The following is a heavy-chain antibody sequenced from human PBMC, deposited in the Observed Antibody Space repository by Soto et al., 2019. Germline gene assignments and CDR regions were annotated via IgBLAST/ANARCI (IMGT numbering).Heavy chain of an antibody. CDR3: ARDVTIDCTNGVCYTYYGMDV. CDR1: GFTFSSYD. J-gene: IGHJ6*02. Sequence: GGSVRISGXASGFTFSSYDLHWVRQAKGKGLEWVSAIGTAGDTYYPGSVKGRFTISRENAKNSLYLQMNSLRAEDTAVYYCARDVTIDCTNGVCYTYYGMDVWGQGTTVTVSS. CDR2: IGTAGDT. V-gene: IGHV3-13*01. D-gene: IGHD2-8*01.